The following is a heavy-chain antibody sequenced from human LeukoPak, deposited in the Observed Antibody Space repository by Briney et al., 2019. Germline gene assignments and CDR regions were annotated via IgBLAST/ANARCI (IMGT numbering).Heavy chain of an antibody. J-gene: IGHJ3*02. CDR2: TSVYNGNT. CDR1: GYTFTNYG. V-gene: IGHV1-18*01. Sequence: GASVKVSCKASGYTFTNYGISWVRQAPGQGLEWMGWTSVYNGNTNYARRFLGRVTMTTDTSTSTAYMEVRSLRSDDTAVIYCARDSSPREVLPFSSDIWGQGTMVTVSS. CDR3: ARDSSPREVLPFSSDI. D-gene: IGHD2/OR15-2a*01.